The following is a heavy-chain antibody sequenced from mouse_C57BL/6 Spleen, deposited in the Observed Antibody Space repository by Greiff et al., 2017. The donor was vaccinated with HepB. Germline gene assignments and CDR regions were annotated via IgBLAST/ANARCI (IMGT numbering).Heavy chain of an antibody. Sequence: QVQLKQPGAELVKPGASVKLSCKASGYTFTSYWMHWVKQRPGQGLEWIGMIHPNSGSTNYNEKFKSKATLTVDKSSSTAYMQLSSLTSEDSAVYYCAREDSYYGSSYFDYWGQGTTLTVSS. CDR1: GYTFTSYW. CDR2: IHPNSGST. V-gene: IGHV1-64*01. J-gene: IGHJ2*01. D-gene: IGHD1-1*01. CDR3: AREDSYYGSSYFDY.